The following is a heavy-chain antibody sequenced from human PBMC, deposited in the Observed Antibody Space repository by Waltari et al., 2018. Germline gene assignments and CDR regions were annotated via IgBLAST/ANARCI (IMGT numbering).Heavy chain of an antibody. CDR1: GGSISSGSYY. D-gene: IGHD3-10*01. J-gene: IGHJ3*02. CDR3: ARDWHYSAFDI. CDR2: IYTSGST. Sequence: QVQLQESGPGLVKPSQTLSLTCTVSGGSISSGSYYWSWIRQPAGKGLEWIGRIYTSGSTNYNPSRKSRVTISVDTSKNQFSLKLSSVTAADTAVYYCARDWHYSAFDIWGQGTMVTVSS. V-gene: IGHV4-61*02.